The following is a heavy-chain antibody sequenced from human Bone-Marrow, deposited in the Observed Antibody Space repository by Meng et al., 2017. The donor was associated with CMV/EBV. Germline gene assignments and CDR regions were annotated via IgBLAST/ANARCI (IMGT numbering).Heavy chain of an antibody. CDR3: ATQRITMTTRPFFDP. J-gene: IGHJ5*02. CDR1: GGSISSSSYY. D-gene: IGHD3-22*01. Sequence: GSLRLSCAVSGGSISSSSYYWGWIREPPWKGLEWIVSIYYSESTYYNPSHKSRVNISVDTSKNQFSLKLSSVTAADTAVYYCATQRITMTTRPFFDPWGQGPLVTVSS. V-gene: IGHV4-39*01. CDR2: IYYSEST.